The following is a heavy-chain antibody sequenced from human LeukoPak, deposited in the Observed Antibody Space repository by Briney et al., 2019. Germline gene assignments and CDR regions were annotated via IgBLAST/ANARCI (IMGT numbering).Heavy chain of an antibody. CDR1: GYTFMTHG. CDR2: ICSYNGNT. CDR3: ARGNDDGDPLDY. J-gene: IGHJ4*02. D-gene: IGHD4-17*01. V-gene: IGHV1-18*01. Sequence: ASVKVSCKPSGYTFMTHGLSWVRQAPGQGLEWMGWICSYNGNTNYAQKVQGRLTMTTDTSTSTAYMELRSLGSDDTAVYSWARGNDDGDPLDYWGQGTQVTVSS.